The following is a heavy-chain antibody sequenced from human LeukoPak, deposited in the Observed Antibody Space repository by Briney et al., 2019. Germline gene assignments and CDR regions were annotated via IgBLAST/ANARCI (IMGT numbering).Heavy chain of an antibody. J-gene: IGHJ4*02. V-gene: IGHV1-18*01. CDR2: ISANNGNT. D-gene: IGHD2-2*01. CDR3: ARGSVVVPAATDY. Sequence: ASVKVSCKASGGTFSSYAISWVRQAPGQGLEWMGWISANNGNTNYAQKLQGRVTMTTDTSTSTAYMELRRLRSDDTAVYYCARGSVVVPAATDYWGQGTLVTVSS. CDR1: GGTFSSYA.